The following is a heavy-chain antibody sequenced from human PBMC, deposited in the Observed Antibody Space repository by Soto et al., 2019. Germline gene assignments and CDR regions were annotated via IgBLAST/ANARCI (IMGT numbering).Heavy chain of an antibody. J-gene: IGHJ6*02. Sequence: QVQLQESGPGLVKPSGTLSLTCAVSGGSISSSNWWSWVRQPPGKGLEWIGEIYHSGSTNYNPSLKSRVTISVDKSKNPFSLRLTSVTAADTAVYYCARVSGSYYYGMDVWGQGTTVTVAS. CDR2: IYHSGST. CDR3: ARVSGSYYYGMDV. CDR1: GGSISSSNW. V-gene: IGHV4-4*02. D-gene: IGHD1-26*01.